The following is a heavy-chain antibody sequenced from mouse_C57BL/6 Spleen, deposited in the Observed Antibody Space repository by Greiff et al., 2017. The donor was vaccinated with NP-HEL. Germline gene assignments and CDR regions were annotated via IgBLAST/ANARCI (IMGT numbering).Heavy chain of an antibody. D-gene: IGHD2-4*01. J-gene: IGHJ2*01. Sequence: EVQLVESGGGLVQPGGSLKLSCAASGFTFSDYYMYWVRQTPEKRLEWVAYISNGGGSTYYPDTVKGRFTSSRDNAKNTLYLQMSRLKSEDTAMYYCARFIYYDYDGVFDYWGQGTTLTVSS. CDR1: GFTFSDYY. CDR2: ISNGGGST. V-gene: IGHV5-12*01. CDR3: ARFIYYDYDGVFDY.